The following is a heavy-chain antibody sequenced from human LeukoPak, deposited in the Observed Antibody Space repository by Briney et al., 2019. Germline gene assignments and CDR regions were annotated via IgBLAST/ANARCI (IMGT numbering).Heavy chain of an antibody. Sequence: PSETLSLTCAVSGVSIGSYYWNWVRQPPGKALEWIGYVHYSGNTNYNPSLKGRVTMSTDTSKNHFSLKLTSVTAADAAVYYCTSGYQTFDPWGQGTLVTVSS. J-gene: IGHJ5*02. CDR3: TSGYQTFDP. CDR1: GVSIGSYY. V-gene: IGHV4-59*01. D-gene: IGHD5-18*01. CDR2: VHYSGNT.